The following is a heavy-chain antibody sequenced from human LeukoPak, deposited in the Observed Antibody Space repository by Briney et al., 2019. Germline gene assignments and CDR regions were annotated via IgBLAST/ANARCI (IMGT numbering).Heavy chain of an antibody. CDR3: ARGGELSGYVYYYYMDV. Sequence: GSSVKVSCKASGGTFSSDAISWVRQAPGQGLEWMGGIIPIFGTANYAQKFQGRVTITTDESTSTAYMELSSLRSEDTAVYYCARGGELSGYVYYYYMDVWGKGTTVTVSS. CDR2: IIPIFGTA. D-gene: IGHD3-3*01. J-gene: IGHJ6*03. V-gene: IGHV1-69*05. CDR1: GGTFSSDA.